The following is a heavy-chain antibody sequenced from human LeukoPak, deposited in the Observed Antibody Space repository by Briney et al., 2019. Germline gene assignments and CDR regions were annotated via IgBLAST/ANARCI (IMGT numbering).Heavy chain of an antibody. Sequence: SETLSLTCAVYGESFSGYYWTWIRQPPGKGLEWIGEINHSGRTNYNPSLKSRVTVSVDTSKNQFSLKLTSVTAADTAVYYCARARESVAIDYWGQGTLVTVSS. D-gene: IGHD5-12*01. CDR2: INHSGRT. CDR1: GESFSGYY. CDR3: ARARESVAIDY. J-gene: IGHJ4*02. V-gene: IGHV4-34*01.